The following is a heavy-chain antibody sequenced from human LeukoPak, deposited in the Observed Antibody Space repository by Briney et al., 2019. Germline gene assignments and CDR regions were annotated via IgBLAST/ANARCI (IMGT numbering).Heavy chain of an antibody. V-gene: IGHV1-69*13. Sequence: SVKVFCKASGYTFTGYYMHWVRQAPGQGLEWMGGIIPIFGTANYAQKFQGRVTITADESTSTAYMELSSLRSEDTAVYYCASHDGVGTSGAFDIWGQGTMVTVSS. CDR2: IIPIFGTA. CDR3: ASHDGVGTSGAFDI. J-gene: IGHJ3*02. CDR1: GYTFTGYY. D-gene: IGHD1-1*01.